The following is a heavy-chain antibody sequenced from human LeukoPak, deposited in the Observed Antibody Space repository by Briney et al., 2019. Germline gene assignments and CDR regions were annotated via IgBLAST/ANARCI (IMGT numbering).Heavy chain of an antibody. CDR2: IYYSGSI. CDR3: ARGANWVFDS. V-gene: IGHV4-59*01. CDR1: GGSISSYY. Sequence: SGTLSLTCTVSGGSISSYYWSWIRQPPGKGLEWIGYIYYSGSINYNPSLKSRVTISVDTSKNQFSLKLSSVTAADRAVYYCARGANWVFDSWGQGTLVTLSS. D-gene: IGHD7-27*01. J-gene: IGHJ4*02.